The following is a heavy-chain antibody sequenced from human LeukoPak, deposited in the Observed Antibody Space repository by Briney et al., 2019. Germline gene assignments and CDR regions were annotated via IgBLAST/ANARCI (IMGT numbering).Heavy chain of an antibody. CDR1: GGSISSYY. CDR3: ARDQENWYFDL. J-gene: IGHJ2*01. V-gene: IGHV4-4*07. CDR2: IYTSGST. Sequence: SETLTLTCTVSGGSISSYYWSWIRRPAGKGLEWIGRIYTSGSTNYNPSLKSRVTMSVDTSKNQFPLKLSSVTAADTAVYYCARDQENWYFDLWGRGTLVTVSS.